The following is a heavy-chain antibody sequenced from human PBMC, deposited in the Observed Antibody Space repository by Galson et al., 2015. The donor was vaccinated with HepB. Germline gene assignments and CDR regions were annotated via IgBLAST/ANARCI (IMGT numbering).Heavy chain of an antibody. V-gene: IGHV3-33*01. J-gene: IGHJ5*02. CDR2: IAHDGSST. CDR1: GFTFSVYG. CDR3: ARDYLVGWQDP. D-gene: IGHD6-19*01. Sequence: SLRLSCAASGFTFSVYGMHWVRQTPGKGLQWVAVIAHDGSSTHHAESVRGRFTISSDNSKNTLYLQMNSLRGEDTAVYYCARDYLVGWQDPWGQGTLVTVSS.